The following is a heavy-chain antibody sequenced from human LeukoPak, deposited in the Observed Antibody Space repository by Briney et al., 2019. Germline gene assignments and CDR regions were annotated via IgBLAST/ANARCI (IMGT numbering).Heavy chain of an antibody. D-gene: IGHD3-10*01. Sequence: GRSLRLSCAASGFALSSYAVHWVRQAPGKGLECVAVISHDGSKKYYADLVKGRFTISRDNSKNTLYLHMNSLIPEDTAVYFCAKDWKFYYVSGSFFPDNWGQGTLVTVSS. CDR2: ISHDGSKK. V-gene: IGHV3-30-3*01. J-gene: IGHJ4*02. CDR1: GFALSSYA. CDR3: AKDWKFYYVSGSFFPDN.